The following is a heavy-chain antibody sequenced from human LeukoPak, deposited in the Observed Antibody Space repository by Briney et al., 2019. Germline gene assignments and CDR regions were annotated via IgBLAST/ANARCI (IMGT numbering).Heavy chain of an antibody. Sequence: SVKVSCKASGGTFSSYTISWVRQSPGQGLEWMGRIIPILGIANYAQKFQGRVTITADKSTSTAYMELSSLRSEDTAVYYCAREIQLLEMATMIYYFDYWGQGTLVTVSS. V-gene: IGHV1-69*04. J-gene: IGHJ4*02. CDR2: IIPILGIA. CDR3: AREIQLLEMATMIYYFDY. D-gene: IGHD5-24*01. CDR1: GGTFSSYT.